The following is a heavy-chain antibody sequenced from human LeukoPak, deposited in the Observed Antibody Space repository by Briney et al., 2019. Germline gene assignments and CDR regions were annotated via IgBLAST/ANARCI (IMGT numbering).Heavy chain of an antibody. CDR3: ARGIVGTTMGRY. CDR1: GFTFSSYA. V-gene: IGHV3-74*01. CDR2: INTDGSGT. Sequence: GGSLRLSCAASGFTFSSYAMSWVRQAPGKGLVWVSHINTDGSGTIYADSVKGRFTISRDNAKNTVYLQMNSLRVEDTAVYYCARGIVGTTMGRYWGQGTLVTVSS. D-gene: IGHD1-26*01. J-gene: IGHJ4*02.